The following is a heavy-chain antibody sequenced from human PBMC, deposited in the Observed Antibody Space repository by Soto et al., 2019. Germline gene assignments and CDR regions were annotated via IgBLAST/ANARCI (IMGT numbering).Heavy chain of an antibody. V-gene: IGHV1-46*03. CDR1: GYRFTQYY. CDR2: INPSSDST. D-gene: IGHD2-15*01. J-gene: IGHJ4*02. CDR3: GRGRGFCSGGPCPKHYFDY. Sequence: SAELSSKACGYRFTQYYMHWLRQAHGQGLEWMGIINPSSDSTTYAQKFLGTVTMTRDTSTSTVYMELSSLRSEDTAVYYCGRGRGFCSGGPCPKHYFDYWGQGTLVTVSS.